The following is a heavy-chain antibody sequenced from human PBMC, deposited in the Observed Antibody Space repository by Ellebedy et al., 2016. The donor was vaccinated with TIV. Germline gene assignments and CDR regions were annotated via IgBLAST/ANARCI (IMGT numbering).Heavy chain of an antibody. D-gene: IGHD6-13*01. CDR2: IWYDGSNK. CDR1: GFTFSSYG. J-gene: IGHJ6*02. CDR3: ASGIAAAGTRGMDV. V-gene: IGHV3-33*01. Sequence: GESLKISXAASGFTFSSYGMHWVRQAPGKGLEWVAVIWYDGSNKYYADSVKGRFTISRDNSKNTLYLQMNSLRAEDTAVYYCASGIAAAGTRGMDVWGQGTTVTVSS.